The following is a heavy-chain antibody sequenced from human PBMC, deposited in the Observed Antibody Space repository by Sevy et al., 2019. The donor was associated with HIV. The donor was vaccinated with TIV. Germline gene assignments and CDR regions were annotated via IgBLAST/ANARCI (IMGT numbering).Heavy chain of an antibody. V-gene: IGHV3-53*01. D-gene: IGHD6-13*01. Sequence: GGSLRLSCAGSGFDVSNNYMSWVRQAPGKGLEWVSIIYSSGTTYYADSVKGRLLISRDKSKNTVYLQMSSLRADDTAFYHCARDYSRRPGWFDPWGQGTLVTVSS. CDR3: ARDYSRRPGWFDP. CDR1: GFDVSNNY. CDR2: IYSSGTT. J-gene: IGHJ5*02.